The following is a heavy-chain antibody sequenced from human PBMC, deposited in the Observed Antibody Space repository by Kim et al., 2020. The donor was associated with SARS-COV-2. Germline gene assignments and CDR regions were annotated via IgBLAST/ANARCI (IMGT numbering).Heavy chain of an antibody. Sequence: SETLSLTCTVSGGSMTNFYWNWIRQSPGKGLEWIGYIYYTGDINYNPSLKSRVTMSIDTSNNQFSLNLRSVTAADTAVYYCARLWSHGGTPDYWGQGTLVTVSS. V-gene: IGHV4-59*01. D-gene: IGHD3-16*01. CDR3: ARLWSHGGTPDY. CDR2: IYYTGDI. CDR1: GGSMTNFY. J-gene: IGHJ4*02.